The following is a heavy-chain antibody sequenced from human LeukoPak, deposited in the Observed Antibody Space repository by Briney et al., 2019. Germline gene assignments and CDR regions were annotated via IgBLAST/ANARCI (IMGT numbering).Heavy chain of an antibody. Sequence: GGSLRLSCAASGFTFSSYAMHWVRQAPGKGLEWVAVILHDGSNKQYADSVKGRFTISRDNSKNTLYLQMNSLRAEDTAVYYCAKNPAAGIREYYFDYWGQGTLVTVSS. V-gene: IGHV3-30*18. CDR1: GFTFSSYA. J-gene: IGHJ4*02. D-gene: IGHD6-13*01. CDR2: ILHDGSNK. CDR3: AKNPAAGIREYYFDY.